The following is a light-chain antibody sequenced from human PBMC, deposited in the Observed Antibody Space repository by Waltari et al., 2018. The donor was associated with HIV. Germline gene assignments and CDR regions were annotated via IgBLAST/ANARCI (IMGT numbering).Light chain of an antibody. J-gene: IGLJ1*01. CDR3: QVWHRDSEHYV. CDR1: DIGSTN. V-gene: IGLV3-21*02. CDR2: DDR. Sequence: SYVLTQPPSVPVAPGQTARITCGGHDIGSTNVQWYQQKPGPAPVLVVYDDRARPSGIPERFSGSNFGSTATLTISRVEAGDEADYYCQVWHRDSEHYVFGTGTKVTVL.